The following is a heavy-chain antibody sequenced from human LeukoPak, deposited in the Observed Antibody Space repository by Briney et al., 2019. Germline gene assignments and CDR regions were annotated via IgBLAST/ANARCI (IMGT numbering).Heavy chain of an antibody. CDR1: GSTFSRYG. Sequence: GGSLRLSCAASGSTFSRYGMPWVRQAPGKGLEWVAVISYDGSNKYYVDSVKGRFSISRDNSKNTLDLQMNSLRGEDTAVYFCAKELRDGGFDYWGQGTLVTVSS. CDR3: AKELRDGGFDY. D-gene: IGHD4-23*01. V-gene: IGHV3-30*18. CDR2: ISYDGSNK. J-gene: IGHJ4*02.